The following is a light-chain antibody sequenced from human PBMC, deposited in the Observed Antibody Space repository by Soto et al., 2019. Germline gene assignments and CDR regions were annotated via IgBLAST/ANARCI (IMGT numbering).Light chain of an antibody. CDR3: QQYNDWLWT. J-gene: IGKJ1*01. CDR1: QSVRAN. CDR2: GAS. V-gene: IGKV3-15*01. Sequence: EIVVTQSPATLSVSPGERATLSCRASQSVRANLAWYQQKPGQAPRLLIYGASTRATGTPARFSGSGSGTEFTLTISSLQSEDFAVYYCQQYNDWLWTFGQGTRWISN.